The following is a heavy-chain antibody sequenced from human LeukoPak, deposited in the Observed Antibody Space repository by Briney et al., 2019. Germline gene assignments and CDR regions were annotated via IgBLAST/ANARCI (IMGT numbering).Heavy chain of an antibody. Sequence: SETLSLTCTVSGGSINHYYWSWIRQPAGKGLEWIGRVHSTGATDYNPSLKSRVTMSVDTSKNQFSLTLNSVTAADTTVYFCARNVSSDATGFWTSGSWYDRFNYFDPWGQGTLVTVSS. V-gene: IGHV4-4*07. CDR3: ARNVSSDATGFWTSGSWYDRFNYFDP. CDR2: VHSTGAT. CDR1: GGSINHYY. D-gene: IGHD1-14*01. J-gene: IGHJ5*02.